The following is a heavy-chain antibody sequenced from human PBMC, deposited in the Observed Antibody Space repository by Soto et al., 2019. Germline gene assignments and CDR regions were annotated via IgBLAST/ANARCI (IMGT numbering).Heavy chain of an antibody. Sequence: PGGSLRLSCAASGFTFSSYWMSWVRQAPGKGLNWVANIKQDGSEKYYVDSVKGRFTISRDNAKNSLYLQMNSLRAEDTAVYYCARVGSYYDSSGYYPPYNWFDPWGQGTLVTVSS. D-gene: IGHD3-22*01. CDR3: ARVGSYYDSSGYYPPYNWFDP. CDR1: GFTFSSYW. J-gene: IGHJ5*02. CDR2: IKQDGSEK. V-gene: IGHV3-7*01.